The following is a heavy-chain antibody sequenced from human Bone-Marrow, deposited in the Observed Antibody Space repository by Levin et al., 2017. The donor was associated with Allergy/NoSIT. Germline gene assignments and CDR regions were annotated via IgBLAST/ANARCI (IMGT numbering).Heavy chain of an antibody. CDR3: ATVRSLRDSGSYWGLYLTH. V-gene: IGHV3-33*01. D-gene: IGHD1-26*01. CDR2: IWPDGTNE. Sequence: GGSLRLSCVASGFTFSRAGMQWVRQAPGKGLEWVAVIWPDGTNEYYADSVKGRFTISRDNSKNTLYLQMNSLRAEDTAVYFCATVRSLRDSGSYWGLYLTHWGQGSLVTVSS. CDR1: GFTFSRAG. J-gene: IGHJ4*02.